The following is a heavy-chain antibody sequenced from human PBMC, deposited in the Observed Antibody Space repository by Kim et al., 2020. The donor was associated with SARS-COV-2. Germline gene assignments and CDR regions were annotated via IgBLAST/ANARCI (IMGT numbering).Heavy chain of an antibody. J-gene: IGHJ4*02. D-gene: IGHD3-22*01. V-gene: IGHV3-23*01. CDR3: AKLVGSSAYSPPDC. Sequence: GGSLRLSCAASGLTFSSYGMTWVRQAPGKGLEWVSAISGSAAGTSYADSVKGRFTISRDKSNNTLYLQMNSLRADDTAVYYCAKLVGSSAYSPPDCWGQGTLVTVSS. CDR1: GLTFSSYG. CDR2: ISGSAAGT.